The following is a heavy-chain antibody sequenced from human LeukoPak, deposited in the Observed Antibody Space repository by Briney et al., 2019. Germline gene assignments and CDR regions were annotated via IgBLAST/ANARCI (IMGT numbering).Heavy chain of an antibody. V-gene: IGHV3-33*06. CDR1: GFTFSHYA. Sequence: GGSLRLSCTTSGFTFSHYAMHWVRQAPGKGLQWVAVIWNEGSDKYYGDSVKGRFTISRDNSKKTVYLQLSSLRVEDTAVYYCAKDAERGFDFSNSLQSWGQGTLVTVSS. CDR2: IWNEGSDK. CDR3: AKDAERGFDFSNSLQS. J-gene: IGHJ4*02. D-gene: IGHD4-11*01.